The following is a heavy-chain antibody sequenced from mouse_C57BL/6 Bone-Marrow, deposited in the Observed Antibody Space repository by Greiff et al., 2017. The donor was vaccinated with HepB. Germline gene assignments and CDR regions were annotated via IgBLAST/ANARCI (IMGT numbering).Heavy chain of an antibody. V-gene: IGHV2-5*01. J-gene: IGHJ3*01. D-gene: IGHD1-1*01. CDR2: IWRGGST. Sequence: QVQLQQSGPGLVQPSQSLSITCTVSGFSLTSYGVHWVRQSPGKGLEWLGVIWRGGSTDYNAAFMSRLSITKDNSKSQVFFKMNSLQADDTAIYYCAKNGNYYGSSSAWFAYWGQGTLVTVSA. CDR1: GFSLTSYG. CDR3: AKNGNYYGSSSAWFAY.